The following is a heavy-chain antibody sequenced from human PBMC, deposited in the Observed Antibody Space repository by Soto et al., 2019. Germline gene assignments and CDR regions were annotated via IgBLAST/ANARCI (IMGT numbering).Heavy chain of an antibody. D-gene: IGHD2-2*01. Sequence: EVQLLESGGGLVQPGGSLRLSCTASGFTFSTYAMSWVRQAPAKGLEWVSTISDSGSTYYADSVKGRFTISRDNSKNTLYLEMNSLRVEDTAVYYCAKDKGGRYCSRTSCLYSFDYWGQGTLVTVSS. CDR3: AKDKGGRYCSRTSCLYSFDY. CDR1: GFTFSTYA. CDR2: ISDSGST. V-gene: IGHV3-23*01. J-gene: IGHJ4*02.